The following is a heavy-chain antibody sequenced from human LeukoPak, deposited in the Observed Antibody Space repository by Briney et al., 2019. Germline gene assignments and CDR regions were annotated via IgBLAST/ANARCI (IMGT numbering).Heavy chain of an antibody. V-gene: IGHV4-39*01. CDR3: ATTATPFQH. CDR2: IYYSGST. CDR1: GGSISSSSYY. D-gene: IGHD2-21*02. J-gene: IGHJ1*01. Sequence: SETLSLTRTVSGGSISSSSYYWGWIRQPPGKGLEWIGSIYYSGSTYYNPSLKSRVTISVDTSKNQFSLKLSSVTAADTAVYYCATTATPFQHWGQGTLVTVSS.